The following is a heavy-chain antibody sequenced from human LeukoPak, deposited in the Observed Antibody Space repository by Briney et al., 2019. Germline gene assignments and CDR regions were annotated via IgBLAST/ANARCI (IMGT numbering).Heavy chain of an antibody. CDR3: ARGRNDFWSGYYEAFDI. D-gene: IGHD3-3*01. V-gene: IGHV4-4*07. Sequence: SGTLSLTCTVSGDSISNYYWSWIRQPAGKGLEWIGRIYTSGSTNYNPSLKSRVTMSVDTSKNQFSLKLSSVTAADTAVYYCARGRNDFWSGYYEAFDIWGQGTMVTVSS. J-gene: IGHJ3*02. CDR2: IYTSGST. CDR1: GDSISNYY.